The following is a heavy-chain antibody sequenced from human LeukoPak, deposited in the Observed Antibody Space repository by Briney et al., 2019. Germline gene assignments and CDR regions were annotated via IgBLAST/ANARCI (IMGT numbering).Heavy chain of an antibody. D-gene: IGHD3-10*01. CDR1: GDSVSSNTAG. CDR2: TYYRSKWYN. J-gene: IGHJ4*02. V-gene: IGHV6-1*01. Sequence: SQTLPLTCAISGDSVSSNTAGWSWIRQSPSRGLEWLGRTYYRSKWYNDYAVSVKSRITINPDTSKNQFSLQLNSVTPEDTAVYYCARGVYGSGSPWYFDYWGQGTLVTVSS. CDR3: ARGVYGSGSPWYFDY.